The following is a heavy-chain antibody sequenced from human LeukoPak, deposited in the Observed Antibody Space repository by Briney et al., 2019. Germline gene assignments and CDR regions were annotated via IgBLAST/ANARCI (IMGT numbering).Heavy chain of an antibody. CDR1: GYTFTSYG. D-gene: IGHD1-1*01. CDR2: ISAYNGNT. Sequence: ASVKVSCKASGYTFTSYGISWVRQAPGQGLEWMGWISAYNGNTNYAQKLQGRVTMTTDTSTSTAYMELRSLRSDGTAVYYCARVGRTTGTTRSAFDIWGQGTMVTVSS. CDR3: ARVGRTTGTTRSAFDI. V-gene: IGHV1-18*04. J-gene: IGHJ3*02.